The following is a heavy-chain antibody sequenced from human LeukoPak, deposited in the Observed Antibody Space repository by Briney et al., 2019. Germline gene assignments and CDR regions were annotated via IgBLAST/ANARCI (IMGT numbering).Heavy chain of an antibody. CDR1: GGTFSSYA. J-gene: IGHJ6*03. CDR3: ARGSVGLHPGSLGLYYMDV. CDR2: IIPIFGTA. V-gene: IGHV1-69*01. D-gene: IGHD4-23*01. Sequence: ASVKVSCKASGGTFSSYAISWVRQAPGQGLEWMGGIIPIFGTANYAQKFQGRVTITADESTSTAYMELSSLRSEDTAVYYCARGSVGLHPGSLGLYYMDVWGKGTTVTISS.